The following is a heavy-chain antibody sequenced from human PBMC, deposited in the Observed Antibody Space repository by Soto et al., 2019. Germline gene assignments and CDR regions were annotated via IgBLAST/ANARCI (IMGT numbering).Heavy chain of an antibody. CDR1: GFTFDDYA. CDR3: AKDSVDIVAKGAFDI. D-gene: IGHD5-12*01. V-gene: IGHV3-9*01. Sequence: PGGSLRLSCAASGFTFDDYAMHWVRQAPGKGLEWVSGISWNSGSIGYADSVKGRFTISRDNAKNSLYLQMNSLRAEDTALYYCAKDSVDIVAKGAFDIWGQATMVTVSS. J-gene: IGHJ3*02. CDR2: ISWNSGSI.